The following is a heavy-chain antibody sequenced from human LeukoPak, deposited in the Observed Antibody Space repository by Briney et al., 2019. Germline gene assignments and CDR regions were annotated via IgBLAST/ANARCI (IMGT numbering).Heavy chain of an antibody. V-gene: IGHV3-21*01. CDR3: ARDGGYCSSTSCYLDYYGMDV. CDR2: ISSSGSYI. CDR1: GFTFRSYS. D-gene: IGHD2-2*01. Sequence: GGSLRLSCAASGFTFRSYSMNWVRQAPGKGLEWVSFISSSGSYIYYADSVKGRFTVSRDNAKNSLYLQMNSLRAEDTAVYYCARDGGYCSSTSCYLDYYGMDVWGKGTTVTVSS. J-gene: IGHJ6*04.